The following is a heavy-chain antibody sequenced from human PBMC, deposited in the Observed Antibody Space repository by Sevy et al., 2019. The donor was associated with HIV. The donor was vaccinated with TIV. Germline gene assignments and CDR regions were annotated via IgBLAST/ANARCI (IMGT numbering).Heavy chain of an antibody. J-gene: IGHJ4*02. CDR3: ARWYYYDSSGYYH. CDR1: GFTVSSNY. Sequence: GGSLRLSCAASGFTVSSNYMSWVRQAPGKGLEWVSVIYSGGSTYYADSVKGGFTISRDNSKNTLYLQMNSLRAEDTAVYYCARWYYYDSSGYYHWGQGTLVTVSS. V-gene: IGHV3-53*01. CDR2: IYSGGST. D-gene: IGHD3-22*01.